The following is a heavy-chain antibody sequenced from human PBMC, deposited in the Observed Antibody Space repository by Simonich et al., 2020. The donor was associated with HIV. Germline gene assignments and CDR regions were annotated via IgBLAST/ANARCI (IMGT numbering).Heavy chain of an antibody. V-gene: IGHV4-34*01. CDR1: NGSFSGDF. CDR2: INHFGST. CDR3: ARGYSTSWYWFDP. J-gene: IGHJ5*02. Sequence: QVQLQQWGAGLLKPSETLSLTCAVYNGSFSGDFWSWIRQPPGKGLEWIGEINHFGSTNYNPSLKSRVTISVDTSKNQFSLKLSSVTATDTDVYYCARGYSTSWYWFDPWGQGTLVTVSS. D-gene: IGHD6-13*01.